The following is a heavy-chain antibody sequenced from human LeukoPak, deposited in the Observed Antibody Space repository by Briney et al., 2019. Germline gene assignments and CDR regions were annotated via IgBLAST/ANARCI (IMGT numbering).Heavy chain of an antibody. J-gene: IGHJ4*02. CDR2: INSKSDGGTT. D-gene: IGHD3-22*01. V-gene: IGHV3-15*01. CDR3: ITFSMIVVVITD. CDR1: GFTFSNAW. Sequence: PGGSLRLSCAASGFTFSNAWMSWVRQAPGKGLERVGRINSKSDGGTTDYAAPVKGRFTMSRDDTKNTLYLQMNSLKTEDTAVYYCITFSMIVVVITDWGQGTLVTVSS.